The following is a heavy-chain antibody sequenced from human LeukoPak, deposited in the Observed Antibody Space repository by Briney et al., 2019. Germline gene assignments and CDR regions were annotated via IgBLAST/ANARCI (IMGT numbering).Heavy chain of an antibody. D-gene: IGHD6-19*01. V-gene: IGHV4-59*01. CDR2: MSYSGST. Sequence: SETLSLTCTVSGGSISSYYWSWIRQPPGKGMEWIGYMSYSGSTNYNPPLKSRVTISVDTSKNQFSLKLSSVTAADTAVYYCARDRTVAEFDYWGQGTLVTVSS. J-gene: IGHJ4*02. CDR3: ARDRTVAEFDY. CDR1: GGSISSYY.